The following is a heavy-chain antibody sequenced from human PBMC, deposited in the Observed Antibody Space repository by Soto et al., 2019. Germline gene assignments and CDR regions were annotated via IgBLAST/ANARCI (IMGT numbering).Heavy chain of an antibody. Sequence: ASVKVSCKASGYTFTSYGISWVRQAPGQGLEWMGWISAYNGNTNYAQKLQGRVTMTTDTSTSTAYMELRSLRSDDTAVYYCAREYSYDSSGTGWYGMDVWGQGTTVTVSS. D-gene: IGHD3-22*01. V-gene: IGHV1-18*01. J-gene: IGHJ6*02. CDR3: AREYSYDSSGTGWYGMDV. CDR2: ISAYNGNT. CDR1: GYTFTSYG.